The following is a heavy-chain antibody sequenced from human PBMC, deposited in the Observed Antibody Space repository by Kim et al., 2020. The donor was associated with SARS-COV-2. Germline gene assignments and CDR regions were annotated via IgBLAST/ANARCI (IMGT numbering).Heavy chain of an antibody. Sequence: GGSLRLSCAAPGFIVTNHYLTWVRQAPGKGLEWLSMIHIDGTTYYADSVRGRFTISRDTSENTLYLQMNNLRAEDTAIYFCRRGHWGDTPSWGQGTRVTISS. V-gene: IGHV3-53*01. D-gene: IGHD7-27*01. J-gene: IGHJ5*02. CDR3: RRGHWGDTPS. CDR2: IHIDGTT. CDR1: GFIVTNHY.